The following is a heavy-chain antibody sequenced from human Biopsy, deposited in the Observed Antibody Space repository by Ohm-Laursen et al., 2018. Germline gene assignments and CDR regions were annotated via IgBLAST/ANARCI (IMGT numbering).Heavy chain of an antibody. Sequence: TMSLTCTVSGDSVTGHYWSWIRQPPGKGLEWIGHISYSVYTSYNSSLRSRVTISLDTSRNQFSLRLSSLAAADTAVYYCARGSNEYGGLYFPHWGQGTLVTVSS. CDR1: GDSVTGHY. D-gene: IGHD4-23*01. CDR3: ARGSNEYGGLYFPH. J-gene: IGHJ1*01. V-gene: IGHV4-59*02. CDR2: ISYSVYT.